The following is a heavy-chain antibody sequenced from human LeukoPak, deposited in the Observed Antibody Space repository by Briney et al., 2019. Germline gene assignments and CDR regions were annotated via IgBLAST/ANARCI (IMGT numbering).Heavy chain of an antibody. D-gene: IGHD3-10*01. CDR3: ARGVVRGVIITGY. Sequence: SETLSLTCTVSGGSISSSSYYWGWIRQPPGKGLEWIGSIYYSGSTYYNPSLKSRVTISVDTSKNQFSLKLSSVTAADTAVYYCARGVVRGVIITGYWGQGTLVTVSS. CDR2: IYYSGST. J-gene: IGHJ4*02. CDR1: GGSISSSSYY. V-gene: IGHV4-39*01.